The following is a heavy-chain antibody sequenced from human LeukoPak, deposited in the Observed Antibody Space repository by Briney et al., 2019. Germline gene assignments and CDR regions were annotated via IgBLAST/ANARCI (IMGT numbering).Heavy chain of an antibody. Sequence: GGSLRLSCAASGFTFSSHGMHWVRQAPGEGLEWVAVKSYDGRKQYYADSVKGRFTISRDNSKNTLYLQMNSLREEDTAVYYCAKEYTNAMDYFDYWGQGALVTVSS. D-gene: IGHD2-8*01. CDR2: KSYDGRKQ. V-gene: IGHV3-30*18. CDR1: GFTFSSHG. CDR3: AKEYTNAMDYFDY. J-gene: IGHJ4*02.